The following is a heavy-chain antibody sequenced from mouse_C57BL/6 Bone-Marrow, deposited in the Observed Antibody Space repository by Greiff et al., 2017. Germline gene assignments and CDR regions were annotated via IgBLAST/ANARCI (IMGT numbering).Heavy chain of an antibody. CDR3: AREGDGYLLDY. V-gene: IGHV1-50*01. D-gene: IGHD2-3*01. CDR1: GYTFTSYW. J-gene: IGHJ2*01. Sequence: VQLQQPGAELVKPGASVKLSCKASGYTFTSYWMQWVKQRPGQGLEWIGEIDPSDSYINYNQKFKGKATLTVDTSSSTAYMQLSSLTSEDSAVYYCAREGDGYLLDYWGQGTTLTVSS. CDR2: IDPSDSYI.